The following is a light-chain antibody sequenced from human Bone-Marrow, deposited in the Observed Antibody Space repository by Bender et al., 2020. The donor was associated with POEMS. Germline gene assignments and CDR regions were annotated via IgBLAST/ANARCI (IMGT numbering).Light chain of an antibody. V-gene: IGLV1-40*01. Sequence: QSVLTHPPSASGTPGQRVTISCSGGSSNIGAGSDVHWYQQLPRTAPKLLIYSNNYRPSGVPDRFSGSRSGTSASLAITGLQAEDEADYYCQSYESRVNAVIFGGGTKLTVL. CDR1: SSNIGAGSD. CDR3: QSYESRVNAVI. J-gene: IGLJ2*01. CDR2: SNN.